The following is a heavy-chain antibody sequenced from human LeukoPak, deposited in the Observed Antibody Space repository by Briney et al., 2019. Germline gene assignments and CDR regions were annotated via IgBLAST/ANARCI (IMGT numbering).Heavy chain of an antibody. CDR3: ARFHDFWR. CDR2: ISGRGDVT. D-gene: IGHD3-3*01. V-gene: IGHV3-23*01. CDR1: GFTFSYYD. Sequence: GGSLRLSCAASGFTFSYYDMSWVRQTPGKGLEWVSSISGRGDVTYYADSLKGRFTISRDNSKNTLYLQMNGLRAEDTALCYCARFHDFWRWGQGTLVTVSS. J-gene: IGHJ4*02.